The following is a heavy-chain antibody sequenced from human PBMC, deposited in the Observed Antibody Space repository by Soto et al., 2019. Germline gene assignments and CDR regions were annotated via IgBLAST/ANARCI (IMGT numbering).Heavy chain of an antibody. V-gene: IGHV1-18*01. CDR1: GYTFTSYG. D-gene: IGHD1-7*01. J-gene: IGHJ6*02. CDR2: ISAYNGNT. CDR3: ARDLGPNWNYQGNYYYGMDV. Sequence: ASVKVSCKASGYTFTSYGISWVRQAPGQGLEWMGWISAYNGNTNYAQKLQGRVTMTTDTSTSTAYMELRSLRSDDTAVYYCARDLGPNWNYQGNYYYGMDVWGQGTTVTVSS.